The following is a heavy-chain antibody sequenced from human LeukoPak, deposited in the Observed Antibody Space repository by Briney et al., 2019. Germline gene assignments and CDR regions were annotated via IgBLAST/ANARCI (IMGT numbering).Heavy chain of an antibody. CDR1: GYTFTSYG. J-gene: IGHJ4*02. CDR2: IIPILGIA. V-gene: IGHV1-69*04. Sequence: SVKVSCKASGYTFTSYGISWVRQAPGQGLEWMGRIIPILGIANYAQKFQGRVTITADKSTSTAYMELSSLRSEDTAVYYCAREHDILTGYLFDWGQGTLVTVSS. CDR3: AREHDILTGYLFD. D-gene: IGHD3-9*01.